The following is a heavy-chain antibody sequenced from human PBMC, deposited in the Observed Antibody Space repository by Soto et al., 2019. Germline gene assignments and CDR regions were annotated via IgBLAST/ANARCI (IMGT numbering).Heavy chain of an antibody. CDR3: ARRGSWNYYYYYGMDV. CDR1: GGTFSSYA. V-gene: IGHV1-69*06. D-gene: IGHD2-15*01. J-gene: IGHJ6*02. CDR2: IIPIFGTA. Sequence: SVKVSCKASGGTFSSYAISWVRQAPGQGLEWMGGIIPIFGTANYAQKFQGRVTITADKSTSTAYMELSSLRSEDTAVYYCARRGSWNYYYYYGMDVWGHGTTVTVSS.